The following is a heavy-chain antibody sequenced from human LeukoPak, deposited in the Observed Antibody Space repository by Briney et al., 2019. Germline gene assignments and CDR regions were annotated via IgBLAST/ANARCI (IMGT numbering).Heavy chain of an antibody. CDR3: VRIYYSNAFDI. J-gene: IGHJ3*02. D-gene: IGHD4-11*01. CDR2: MNPKTGNT. V-gene: IGHV1-8*01. Sequence: ASVKVSCKASGNTFTNFDINWVRQATGQGLEWMGWMNPKTGNTGSAQRFQGRVTISGNTSISTAYMELSSLRSEDTAVYYCVRIYYSNAFDIWGQGTVVTVSS. CDR1: GNTFTNFD.